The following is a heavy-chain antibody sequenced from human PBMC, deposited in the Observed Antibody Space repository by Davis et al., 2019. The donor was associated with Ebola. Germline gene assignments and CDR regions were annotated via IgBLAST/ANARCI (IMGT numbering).Heavy chain of an antibody. CDR1: GGSISNYY. CDR2: IYYTGGT. CDR3: AREDASSTSADY. V-gene: IGHV4-59*01. Sequence: MPSETLSLTCTISGGSISNYYWTWIRQPPGKGLEWIGNIYYTGGTHSSPSLKSRVTFFIDTSKDEFSLKLTSVTAADTAVYYCAREDASSTSADYWGQGILVTVSS. J-gene: IGHJ4*02. D-gene: IGHD2-15*01.